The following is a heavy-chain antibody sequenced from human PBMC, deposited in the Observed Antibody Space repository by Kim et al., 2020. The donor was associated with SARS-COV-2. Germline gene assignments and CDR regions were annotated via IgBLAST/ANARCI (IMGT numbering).Heavy chain of an antibody. CDR1: GYNFDKSW. Sequence: GESLKISCKASGYNFDKSWIGWVRQMSGRGLEWMGIIYPDDSDTRYSPSFQGQVTMSVDKSTATAHLQWTSLKASDTAMYYCARGDLGTCDYWGQGTLVT. V-gene: IGHV5-51*01. D-gene: IGHD3-16*01. J-gene: IGHJ4*02. CDR2: IYPDDSDT. CDR3: ARGDLGTCDY.